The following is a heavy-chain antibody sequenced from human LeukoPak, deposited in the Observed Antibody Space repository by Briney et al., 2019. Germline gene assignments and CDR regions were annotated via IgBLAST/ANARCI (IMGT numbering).Heavy chain of an antibody. CDR2: ISYDGSNK. CDR3: AKDQGDYDFWSGYYNYYYYGMDA. J-gene: IGHJ6*02. D-gene: IGHD3-3*01. CDR1: GSTFSSYG. V-gene: IGHV3-30*18. Sequence: GGSLRLSCAASGSTFSSYGMHWVRQAPGKGLEWVAVISYDGSNKYYAGSVKGRFTISRDNSKNTLYLQMNSLRAEDTAVYYCAKDQGDYDFWSGYYNYYYYGMDAWGQGTTVTVSS.